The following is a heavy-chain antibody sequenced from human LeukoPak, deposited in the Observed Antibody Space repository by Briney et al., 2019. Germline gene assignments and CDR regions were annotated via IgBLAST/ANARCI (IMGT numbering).Heavy chain of an antibody. CDR2: IGSYNGNA. CDR3: ARLAGYSYGRVFDY. Sequence: ASVDVSCKASGPTVTYYGFTWVRRAPGQGLEWMGWIGSYNGNANYPQKVQGRVTMTTDTSTSTAYMELRSLRSDDTAVYYCARLAGYSYGRVFDYWGQGTLVTVSS. D-gene: IGHD5-18*01. V-gene: IGHV1-18*01. J-gene: IGHJ4*02. CDR1: GPTVTYYG.